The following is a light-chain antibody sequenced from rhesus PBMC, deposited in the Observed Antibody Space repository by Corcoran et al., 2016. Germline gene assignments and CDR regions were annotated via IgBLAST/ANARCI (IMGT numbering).Light chain of an antibody. J-gene: IGKJ4*01. V-gene: IGKV1-74*01. CDR2: KAS. CDR1: ENVNNY. CDR3: QHGYGTPLT. Sequence: DIQMTQSPSSLSASVGDRVTITCRASENVNNYLNWYQQKPGKAPKLLIYKASTLQSGVPSRFSGSGSGTDYTFTISSLQPEDVATYYCQHGYGTPLTFGGWTKVEIK.